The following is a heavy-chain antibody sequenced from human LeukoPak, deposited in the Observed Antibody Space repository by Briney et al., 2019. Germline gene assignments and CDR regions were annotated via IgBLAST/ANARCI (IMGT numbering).Heavy chain of an antibody. CDR2: ISSSSSYT. CDR3: ARDVGWDSSLVTTTRSDY. Sequence: PGGSLRLSCAASGFTFSDYYMSWIRQAPGKGLEWVSYISSSSSYTNYADSVKGRFTISRDNAKNSLFLQMNSLRAEDTAVYYCARDVGWDSSLVTTTRSDYWGQGTLVTVSS. V-gene: IGHV3-11*06. J-gene: IGHJ4*02. D-gene: IGHD2-21*02. CDR1: GFTFSDYY.